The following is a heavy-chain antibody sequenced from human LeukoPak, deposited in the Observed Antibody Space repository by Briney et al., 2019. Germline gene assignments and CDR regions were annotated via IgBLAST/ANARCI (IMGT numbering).Heavy chain of an antibody. CDR1: GFTVSSYY. CDR3: ARDRGCGDCYPPANDAFDI. J-gene: IGHJ3*02. Sequence: GGSLTLSCAASGFTVSSYYMSWVRQAPGKGLEWVSVIYSGGSTYYADSVKGRFTISRDNSKSTLYLQMNSLRAEDTAVYYCARDRGCGDCYPPANDAFDIWGQWTMVTVSS. V-gene: IGHV3-66*01. D-gene: IGHD2-21*02. CDR2: IYSGGST.